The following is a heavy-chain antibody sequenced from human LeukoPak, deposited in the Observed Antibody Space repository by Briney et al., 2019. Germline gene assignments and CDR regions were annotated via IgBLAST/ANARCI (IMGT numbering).Heavy chain of an antibody. V-gene: IGHV4-61*02. CDR3: ARGGRGFDP. J-gene: IGHJ5*02. CDR2: IYSSGST. Sequence: PSETLSLTCTVSGGSISSETYYWTWVRQPVGKGLEWIGRIYSSGSTSYNPSLKSRVTISVDTSKNQFSLELNSVTASDTAVYYCARGGRGFDPWGQGTLVTVSS. CDR1: GGSISSETYY.